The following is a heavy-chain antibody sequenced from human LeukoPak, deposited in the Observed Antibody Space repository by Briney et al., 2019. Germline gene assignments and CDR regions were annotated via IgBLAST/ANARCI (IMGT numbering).Heavy chain of an antibody. D-gene: IGHD6-13*01. Sequence: GGSLRLSCAASGFTFSSNYMSWVRQAPGKGLEWVSVIYSGGSTYYADSVKGRFTISRDNSKNTLYLQMNSLRAGDTAVYYCARKSNAAAAGTDYWGQGTLVTVSS. CDR1: GFTFSSNY. CDR2: IYSGGST. J-gene: IGHJ4*02. CDR3: ARKSNAAAAGTDY. V-gene: IGHV3-53*01.